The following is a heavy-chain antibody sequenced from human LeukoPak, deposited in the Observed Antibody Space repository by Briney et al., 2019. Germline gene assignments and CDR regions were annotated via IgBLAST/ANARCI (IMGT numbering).Heavy chain of an antibody. J-gene: IGHJ5*02. CDR1: GFSFSSFA. D-gene: IGHD4-17*01. V-gene: IGHV3-23*01. CDR2: ITGGHYAT. Sequence: GGSLRLPCAASGFSFSSFAMTWVRQAPGKGLEWVSSITGGHYATYNTDSVKGRFTISRDNAKNTLYLQMNSLRADDTAIYYCTKDPNGDYIGAFDPWGQGTLVTVSS. CDR3: TKDPNGDYIGAFDP.